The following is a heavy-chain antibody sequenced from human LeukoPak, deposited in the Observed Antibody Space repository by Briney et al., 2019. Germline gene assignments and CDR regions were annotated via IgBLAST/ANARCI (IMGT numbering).Heavy chain of an antibody. CDR3: AREFWYYDILTGYPVPSQFDP. CDR2: IYHSGST. CDR1: GGSISSSNW. J-gene: IGHJ5*02. D-gene: IGHD3-9*01. Sequence: NPSGTLSLTCAVSGGSISSSNWWSWVRQPPGKGLEWIGEIYHSGSTNYNPSLKSRVTISVDKSKNQFSLKLSSVTAADTAVYYCAREFWYYDILTGYPVPSQFDPWGQGTLVTVSS. V-gene: IGHV4-4*02.